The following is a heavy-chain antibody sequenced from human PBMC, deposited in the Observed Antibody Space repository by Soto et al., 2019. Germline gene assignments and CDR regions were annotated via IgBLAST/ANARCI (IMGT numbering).Heavy chain of an antibody. CDR3: ARGYCGGGGCYLRRDAVDV. J-gene: IGHJ3*01. CDR2: INPTSSHI. D-gene: IGHD2-15*01. CDR1: GFTFSAYH. Sequence: EVQLVESGGGLVMPGGSLRLSCAASGFTFSAYHMNWVRQAPGKGLEWVSSINPTSSHIYYADSVRGRFTISRDDPKNSVSLQMNSLRTEDSALYYCARGYCGGGGCYLRRDAVDVWGQGTMVTVSS. V-gene: IGHV3-21*01.